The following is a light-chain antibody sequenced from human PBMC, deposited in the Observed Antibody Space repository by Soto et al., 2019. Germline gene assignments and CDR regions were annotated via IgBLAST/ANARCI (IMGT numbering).Light chain of an antibody. Sequence: QSALTQPRSVSGSPGQSVTISCTGTSSDVGGYNSVSWYQQHPGKAPKLIIYDVSKRPSGVPDRFSGSKSGNTASLTISGLQAEDEADYYCCSYARSYTFVVFGGGTKLTVL. CDR1: SSDVGGYNS. CDR2: DVS. J-gene: IGLJ2*01. CDR3: CSYARSYTFVV. V-gene: IGLV2-11*01.